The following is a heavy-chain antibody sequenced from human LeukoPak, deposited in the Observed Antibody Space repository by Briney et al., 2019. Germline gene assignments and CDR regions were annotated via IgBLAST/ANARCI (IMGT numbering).Heavy chain of an antibody. Sequence: GGSLRLSCAASGFTFSSYAMHWVRQAPGKGLEWVAVISYDGSNKYYADSVKGRFTISRDNSKNTLYLQMNSLRAEDTAVYYCASPTFLVGYDSSGDWGQGTLVTVSS. J-gene: IGHJ4*02. V-gene: IGHV3-30-3*01. CDR1: GFTFSSYA. D-gene: IGHD3-22*01. CDR3: ASPTFLVGYDSSGD. CDR2: ISYDGSNK.